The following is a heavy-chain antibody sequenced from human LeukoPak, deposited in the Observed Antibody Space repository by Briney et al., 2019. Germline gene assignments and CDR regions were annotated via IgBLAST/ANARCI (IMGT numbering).Heavy chain of an antibody. D-gene: IGHD4-17*01. CDR3: ARDTESGDYVGALGV. Sequence: GRSLRLSCAASAFTFRNYGMHWVRQAPGKGLEWMAFISYDGTNKYYEDSVKGRFTTSRDNSKNTLYLHMNSLTTEDTALYYCARDTESGDYVGALGVRGQGTTVTVSS. J-gene: IGHJ6*02. CDR1: AFTFRNYG. V-gene: IGHV3-30*03. CDR2: ISYDGTNK.